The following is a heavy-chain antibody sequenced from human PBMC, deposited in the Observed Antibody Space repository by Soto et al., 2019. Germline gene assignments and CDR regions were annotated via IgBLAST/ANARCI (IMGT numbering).Heavy chain of an antibody. D-gene: IGHD3-10*01. CDR3: AKDSGIYYGSWSYYL. V-gene: IGHV3-23*01. Sequence: DVALLESGGGLGQPGGSLRLSCAASVFTFSSYAMSWVRQAPGKGLEWAAAISASGGSTNYADSVKGRFAISRDNSKDTMYLRMNSRRAEDTAVYYGAKDSGIYYGSWSYYLWGRGTLVSVPS. CDR1: VFTFSSYA. CDR2: ISASGGST. J-gene: IGHJ4*02.